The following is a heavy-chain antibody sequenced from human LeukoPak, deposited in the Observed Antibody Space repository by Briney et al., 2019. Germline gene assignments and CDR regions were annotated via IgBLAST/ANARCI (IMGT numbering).Heavy chain of an antibody. CDR2: ISWNSGSI. D-gene: IGHD3-3*01. CDR3: AKGKIFGVVTWPPWDRYYYYYGMDV. Sequence: PGRSLRLSCAASGFTFDDYAMHWVRQAPGKGLEWVSGISWNSGSIGYADSVKGRFTISRDNAKNSLYLQMNSLRAEDTALYYCAKGKIFGVVTWPPWDRYYYYYGMDVWGQGTTVTVSS. CDR1: GFTFDDYA. J-gene: IGHJ6*02. V-gene: IGHV3-9*01.